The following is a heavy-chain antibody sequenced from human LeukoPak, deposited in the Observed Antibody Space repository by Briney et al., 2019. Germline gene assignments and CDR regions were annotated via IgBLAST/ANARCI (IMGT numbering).Heavy chain of an antibody. D-gene: IGHD2-15*01. CDR2: ISGSGGST. CDR1: GFTFSSYA. CDR3: AKNKGWELPAELDS. V-gene: IGHV3-23*01. Sequence: TGGSLRLSCAASGFTFSSYAMSWVRQAPGKGLEWVSAISGSGGSTYYADSVKGRFTISRDNSKNTLYLQMNSLGAEDTAVYYCAKNKGWELPAELDSWGQGALVIVSS. J-gene: IGHJ4*02.